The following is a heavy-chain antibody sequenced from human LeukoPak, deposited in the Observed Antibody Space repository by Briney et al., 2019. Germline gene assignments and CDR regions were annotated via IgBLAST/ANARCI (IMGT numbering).Heavy chain of an antibody. CDR2: ISYDGSNK. CDR3: ARDADGYFDY. Sequence: GGSLRLSCAASGFTFSSYAMHWVRQAPGKGLEWVAVISYDGSNKYYADSVKGRFTISRDNSKNTLYLQMNSLRAEDMAVYYCARDADGYFDYWGQGTLVTVSS. J-gene: IGHJ4*02. V-gene: IGHV3-30*04. CDR1: GFTFSSYA.